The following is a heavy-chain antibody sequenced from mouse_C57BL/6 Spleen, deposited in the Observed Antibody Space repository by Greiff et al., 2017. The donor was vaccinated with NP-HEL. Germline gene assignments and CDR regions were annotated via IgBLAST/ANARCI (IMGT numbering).Heavy chain of an antibody. V-gene: IGHV1-19*01. D-gene: IGHD2-10*02. J-gene: IGHJ1*03. CDR2: INPYNGGT. Sequence: EVQLQESGPVLVKPGASVKMSCKASGYTFTDYYMNWVKQSHGKSLEWIGVINPYNGGTSYNQKFKGKATLTVDKSSSTAYMELNSLTSEDAAVYYCARSGYEKWYFDVWGTGTTVTVSS. CDR1: GYTFTDYY. CDR3: ARSGYEKWYFDV.